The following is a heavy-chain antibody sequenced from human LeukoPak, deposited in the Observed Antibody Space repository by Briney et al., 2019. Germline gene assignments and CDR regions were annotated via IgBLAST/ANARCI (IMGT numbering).Heavy chain of an antibody. CDR1: GFTFSEFD. CDR3: AKGHSDYGTVFDL. CDR2: ICSRCCST. V-gene: IGHV3-23*01. D-gene: IGHD4-17*01. Sequence: GGSLRLSCAASGFTFSEFDMSWVRQAPGKGLECVSVICSRCCSTYSADSVKARFTISRDNSKNTLYLQMNSLTADDTAVYYCAKGHSDYGTVFDLWGQGTLVTVPS. J-gene: IGHJ4*02.